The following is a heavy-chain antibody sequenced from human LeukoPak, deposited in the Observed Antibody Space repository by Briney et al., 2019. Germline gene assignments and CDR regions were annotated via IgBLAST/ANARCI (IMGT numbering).Heavy chain of an antibody. D-gene: IGHD6-19*01. CDR2: IYYSGST. J-gene: IGHJ6*03. Sequence: SETLSLTCTVSGGSISSSSYYWGWIRQPPGKGLEWIGSIYYSGSTYYNPSLKSRVTISVDTSKNQFSLKLSSVTAADTAVYYCARHGASSGWYRDYYYVDVWGKGTTVTISS. CDR1: GGSISSSSYY. CDR3: ARHGASSGWYRDYYYVDV. V-gene: IGHV4-39*01.